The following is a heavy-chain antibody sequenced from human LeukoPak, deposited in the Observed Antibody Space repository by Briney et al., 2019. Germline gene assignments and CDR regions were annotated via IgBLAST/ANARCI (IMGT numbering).Heavy chain of an antibody. CDR1: GGSISSYY. CDR3: ARTSRHYYGSGRNLTPWPAGLDV. J-gene: IGHJ6*02. D-gene: IGHD3-10*01. CDR2: IYTSGST. Sequence: PSETLSLTCTVSGGSISSYYWSWIRQPPGKGLEWIGYIYTSGSTNYNPSLKSRVTISVDTSKNQFSLKLSSVTAADTAVYYCARTSRHYYGSGRNLTPWPAGLDVWGQGTTVIVS. V-gene: IGHV4-4*09.